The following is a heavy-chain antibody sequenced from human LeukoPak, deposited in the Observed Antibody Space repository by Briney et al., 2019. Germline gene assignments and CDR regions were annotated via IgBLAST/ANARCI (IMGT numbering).Heavy chain of an antibody. CDR2: INPGNGDT. J-gene: IGHJ2*01. V-gene: IGHV1-3*01. CDR3: ARDINNYGSGSYLQYWYFDL. Sequence: ASVKVSCKASGYTFTSYAIHWVRQAPGQRLEWMGWINPGNGDTRFSQKFQGRVTITRDTSATTADMELSSLRFEDTAVYYCARDINNYGSGSYLQYWYFDLWGRGTLVTVSS. D-gene: IGHD3-10*01. CDR1: GYTFTSYA.